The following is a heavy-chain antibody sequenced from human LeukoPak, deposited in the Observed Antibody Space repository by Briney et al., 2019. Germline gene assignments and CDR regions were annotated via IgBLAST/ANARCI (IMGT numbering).Heavy chain of an antibody. V-gene: IGHV1-18*01. J-gene: IGHJ4*02. CDR2: ISAYSGNT. D-gene: IGHD1-26*01. CDR1: GYTFTSYG. CDR3: ARVGIVGATKDFDY. Sequence: ASVTVSCKASGYTFTSYGISWVRQAPGQGLEWMGWISAYSGNTNYAQKLQGRVTMTTDTSTSTAYMELRSLRSDDTAVYYCARVGIVGATKDFDYWGQGTLVTVSS.